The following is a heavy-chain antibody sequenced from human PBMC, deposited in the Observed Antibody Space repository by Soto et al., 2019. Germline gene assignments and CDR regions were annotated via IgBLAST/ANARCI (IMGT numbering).Heavy chain of an antibody. CDR3: ARDRRYSGYDCFDY. V-gene: IGHV3-7*04. CDR1: GFTFSSYW. Sequence: EVQLVESGGGLVQPGGSLRLSCAASGFTFSSYWMSWVRQAPGKGLEWVANIKQDGSEKYYVDSVKGRFTISRDNAKNSLYLQMNRLRAEDTAVYYCARDRRYSGYDCFDYWGQGTLVTVSS. CDR2: IKQDGSEK. D-gene: IGHD5-12*01. J-gene: IGHJ4*02.